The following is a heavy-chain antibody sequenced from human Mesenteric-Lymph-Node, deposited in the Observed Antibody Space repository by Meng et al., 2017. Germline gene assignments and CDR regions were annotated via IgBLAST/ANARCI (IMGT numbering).Heavy chain of an antibody. CDR3: ARDGYSSGWFHY. CDR1: GGTFSSYA. Sequence: QVELVQSGAGVKKPGSSVKVSCKASGGTFSSYAISWVRQAPGQGLEWMGGIIPIFGTANYAQKFQGRVTITADKSTSTAYMELSSLRSEDTAVYYCARDGYSSGWFHYWGQGTLVTVSS. CDR2: IIPIFGTA. J-gene: IGHJ4*02. D-gene: IGHD6-19*01. V-gene: IGHV1-69*06.